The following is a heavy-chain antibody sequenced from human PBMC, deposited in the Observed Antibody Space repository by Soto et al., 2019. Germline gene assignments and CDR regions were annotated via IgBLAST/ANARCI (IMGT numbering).Heavy chain of an antibody. J-gene: IGHJ4*02. CDR3: AKDSVITFGGVIGISFDY. CDR2: ISGSGGST. Sequence: GGSLRLSCAASGFTFSSYAMSWVRQAPGKGLEWVSAISGSGGSTYYADSVKGRFTISRDNSKNTLYLQMNSLRAEDTAVYYCAKDSVITFGGVIGISFDYWGQGTLVTVSS. CDR1: GFTFSSYA. D-gene: IGHD3-16*02. V-gene: IGHV3-23*01.